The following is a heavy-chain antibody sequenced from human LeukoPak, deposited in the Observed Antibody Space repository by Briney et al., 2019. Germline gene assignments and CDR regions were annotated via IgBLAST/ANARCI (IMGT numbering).Heavy chain of an antibody. CDR3: ARDPKETIFGVVITLDAFDI. J-gene: IGHJ3*02. D-gene: IGHD3-3*01. CDR2: IYHSGST. CDR1: GGSISSGGYY. Sequence: SQTLSLTCTVSGGSISSGGYYWSWIRQPPGKGLEWIGYIYHSGSTYYNPSLKSRVTISVDRSKNQFSLKLSSVTAADTAVYYCARDPKETIFGVVITLDAFDIWGQGTMVTVSS. V-gene: IGHV4-30-2*01.